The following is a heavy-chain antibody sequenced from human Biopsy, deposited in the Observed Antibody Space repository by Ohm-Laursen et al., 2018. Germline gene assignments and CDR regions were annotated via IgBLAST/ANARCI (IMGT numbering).Heavy chain of an antibody. V-gene: IGHV3-7*01. CDR3: ARAPFSSGSYSEFDY. Sequence: SLRLSCAASGFTFSTHWMSWVRQAPGKGLEWVATIKKDGSEKYYVDSVKGRFTISRDNSKSSLSLQMNSLRGEDTAVYYCARAPFSSGSYSEFDYWGQGSLVTVSS. CDR1: GFTFSTHW. J-gene: IGHJ4*02. CDR2: IKKDGSEK. D-gene: IGHD3-22*01.